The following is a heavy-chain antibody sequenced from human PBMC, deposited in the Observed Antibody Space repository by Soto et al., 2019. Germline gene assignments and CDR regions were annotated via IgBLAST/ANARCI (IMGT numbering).Heavy chain of an antibody. CDR2: VLSTGST. J-gene: IGHJ5*02. D-gene: IGHD2-2*01. CDR3: ARLKVEYAKSGLDQ. Sequence: QLQLQESGPGLVKPSETLSLTCSVSGASINTTPYYWGWMRQPPGEGLEWIGSVLSTGSTYYNPPFKGRVTVSVDTSGDEGFLKVYSVTAADTAVYYWARLKVEYAKSGLDQWGQGTVVAASS. CDR1: GASINTTPYY. V-gene: IGHV4-39*01.